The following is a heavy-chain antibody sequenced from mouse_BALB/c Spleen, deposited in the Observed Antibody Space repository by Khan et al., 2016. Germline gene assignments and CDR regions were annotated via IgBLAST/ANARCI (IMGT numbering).Heavy chain of an antibody. CDR2: ILPGTDST. CDR3: ASGAS. CDR1: GYTFSRYW. Sequence: QIQLVQSGAELMKPGASVKISCKASGYTFSRYWIEWIKERPGHGLEWIGEILPGTDSTNYNDKFKGKAAFTAESSSSTAYIQLNSLTSEDSAVYYCASGASWGQGTLLTVSA. J-gene: IGHJ3*01. V-gene: IGHV1-9*01.